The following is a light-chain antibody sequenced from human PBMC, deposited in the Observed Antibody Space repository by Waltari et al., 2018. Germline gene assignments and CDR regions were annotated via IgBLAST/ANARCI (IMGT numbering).Light chain of an antibody. J-gene: IGLJ2*01. CDR2: EVS. CDR1: SGDIGNYNL. Sequence: QSALTQSASVSGSPGQSITISCTGTSGDIGNYNLVSWYQQHPGKAPKLIIYEVSQRPSGVSNRFSGSKSGNAASLTISGLQAEDEADYYCCSYANRATLVFGGGTKVTVL. CDR3: CSYANRATLV. V-gene: IGLV2-23*02.